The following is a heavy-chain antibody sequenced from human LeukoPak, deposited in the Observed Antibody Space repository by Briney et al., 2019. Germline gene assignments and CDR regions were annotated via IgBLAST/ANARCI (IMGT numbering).Heavy chain of an antibody. CDR1: GFTFSRYY. CDR3: TRVFVGDEYSSSGY. Sequence: GGSLRLSCAASGFTFSRYYMHWVRQAPGKGLVWVSRINSNGRSTTYADSVRGRFTVSRDNAKNTLYLQMNSLKVEDTAMYYCTRVFVGDEYSSSGYWGQGTLVTVSS. J-gene: IGHJ4*02. CDR2: INSNGRST. D-gene: IGHD6-13*01. V-gene: IGHV3-74*01.